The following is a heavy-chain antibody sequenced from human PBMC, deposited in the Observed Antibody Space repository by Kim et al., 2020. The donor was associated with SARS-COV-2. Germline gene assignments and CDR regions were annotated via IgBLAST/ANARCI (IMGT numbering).Heavy chain of an antibody. CDR2: IIPIFGTA. Sequence: SVKVSCKASGGTFSSYAISWVRQAPGQGLEWMGGIIPIFGTANYAQKFQGRVTITADESTSTAYMELSSLRSEDTAVYYCAREDVVVPPAIGRDYYYYGRDVGGQGTTLTVSS. CDR3: AREDVVVPPAIGRDYYYYGRDV. V-gene: IGHV1-69*13. D-gene: IGHD2-2*01. CDR1: GGTFSSYA. J-gene: IGHJ6*02.